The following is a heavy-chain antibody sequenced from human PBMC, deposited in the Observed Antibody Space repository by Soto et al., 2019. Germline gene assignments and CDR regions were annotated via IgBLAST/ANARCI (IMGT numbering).Heavy chain of an antibody. CDR2: ISSSSSYI. Sequence: GGSLKLSCAASGFTLSSYTINWVRQAPGKGLDWVSSISSSSSYIYYADSVKGRFTISRDNAKNSLYLQMNSLRAEDTAVYYCARDSLVRGVIISSFRKNWFDPWGQGTLVTVSS. V-gene: IGHV3-21*01. J-gene: IGHJ5*02. CDR3: ARDSLVRGVIISSFRKNWFDP. D-gene: IGHD3-10*01. CDR1: GFTLSSYT.